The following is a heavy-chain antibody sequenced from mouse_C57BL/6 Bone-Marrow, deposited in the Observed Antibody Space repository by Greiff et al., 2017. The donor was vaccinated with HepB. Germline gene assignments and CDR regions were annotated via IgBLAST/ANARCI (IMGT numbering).Heavy chain of an antibody. CDR3: ARYDYGSSSYYFDY. J-gene: IGHJ2*01. Sequence: LQESGPELVKPGASVKISCKASGYAFSSSWMNWVKQRPGKGLEWIGRIYPGDGDTNYNGKFKGKATLTADKSSSTAYMQLSSLTSEDSAVYFCARYDYGSSSYYFDYWGQGTTLTVSS. CDR1: GYAFSSSW. V-gene: IGHV1-82*01. D-gene: IGHD1-1*01. CDR2: IYPGDGDT.